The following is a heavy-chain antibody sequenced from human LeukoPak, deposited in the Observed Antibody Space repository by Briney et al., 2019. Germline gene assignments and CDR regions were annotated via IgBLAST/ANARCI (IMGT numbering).Heavy chain of an antibody. V-gene: IGHV1-18*01. CDR2: ISAYNGNT. J-gene: IGHJ4*02. CDR3: ARMRTTVTSYYFDY. Sequence: ASVKVSCKASGYTFTSYGISWVRQAPGQGLEWMGWISAYNGNTNYAQKLQGRVTMTTDTSTSTAYMELRSLRSDDTAVYYCARMRTTVTSYYFDYWGRGTLVTVSS. D-gene: IGHD4-17*01. CDR1: GYTFTSYG.